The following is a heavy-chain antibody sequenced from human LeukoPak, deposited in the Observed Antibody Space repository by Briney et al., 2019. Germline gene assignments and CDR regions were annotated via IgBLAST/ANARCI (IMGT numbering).Heavy chain of an antibody. CDR1: GFTFSSYG. V-gene: IGHV3-30*18. J-gene: IGHJ4*02. Sequence: PGGSLRLSCAASGFTFSSYGMHWVRQAPGKGLEWVAVISYDGSNKYYADSVKGRFTISRDNSKNTLYLQMNSLRAEDTAVYYCAKYDYGDYVGVDYWGQGTLVTVSS. CDR2: ISYDGSNK. CDR3: AKYDYGDYVGVDY. D-gene: IGHD4-17*01.